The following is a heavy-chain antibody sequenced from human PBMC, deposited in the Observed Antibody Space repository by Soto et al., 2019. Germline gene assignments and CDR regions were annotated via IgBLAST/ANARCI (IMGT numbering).Heavy chain of an antibody. D-gene: IGHD1-26*01. J-gene: IGHJ4*02. CDR2: IYYSGST. CDR1: GGSISSGGYY. CDR3: AGIYSGSPGGTLRY. V-gene: IGHV4-31*03. Sequence: QVQLQESGPGLVKPSQTLSLTCTVSGGSISSGGYYWSWIRKHPGKGLEWIGYIYYSGSTYYNPLPKTRVTISVDTSKNQFSLKLSSVTAADTAVYYCAGIYSGSPGGTLRYWGQGTLVTVSS.